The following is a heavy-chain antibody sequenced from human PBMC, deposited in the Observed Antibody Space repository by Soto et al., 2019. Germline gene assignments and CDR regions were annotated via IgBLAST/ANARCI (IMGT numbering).Heavy chain of an antibody. CDR3: ARDTREDYDFWSGPYYFDY. V-gene: IGHV3-23*01. Sequence: GGSLRLSCAASGFTFSSYAMSWVRQAPGKGLEWVSAISGSGGSTYYADSVKGRFTISRDNSKNTLYLQMNSLRAEDTAVYYCARDTREDYDFWSGPYYFDYWGQGTLVTVSS. D-gene: IGHD3-3*01. CDR1: GFTFSSYA. J-gene: IGHJ4*02. CDR2: ISGSGGST.